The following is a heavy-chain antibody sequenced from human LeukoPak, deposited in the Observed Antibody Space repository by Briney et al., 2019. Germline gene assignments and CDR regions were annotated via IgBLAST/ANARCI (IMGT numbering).Heavy chain of an antibody. D-gene: IGHD3-22*01. CDR3: AKESSYYDSSGYYLEYFQH. CDR2: ISGSGGST. V-gene: IGHV3-23*01. Sequence: GGSLRLSCAASGFTFSSYAMTWVRQAPGKGLEWVSAISGSGGSTYYADSVKGRFTISRDNSKNTLYLQMNSLRAEDTAVYYCAKESSYYDSSGYYLEYFQHWGQGTLATVSS. J-gene: IGHJ1*01. CDR1: GFTFSSYA.